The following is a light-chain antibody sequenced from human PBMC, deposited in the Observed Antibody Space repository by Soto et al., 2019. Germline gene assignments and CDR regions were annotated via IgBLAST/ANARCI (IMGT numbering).Light chain of an antibody. J-gene: IGKJ1*01. Sequence: DIVMTQSPDPLAVSLGERATINCKSSQSVLYRSNNKNYLAWYQHKPGQPPKLLIYWASTRESGVPGRFSGSGSGTDFTLNISSLQAEDVAVYYCQQYYSTPWTFGQGTKVEIK. CDR1: QSVLYRSNNKNY. CDR2: WAS. CDR3: QQYYSTPWT. V-gene: IGKV4-1*01.